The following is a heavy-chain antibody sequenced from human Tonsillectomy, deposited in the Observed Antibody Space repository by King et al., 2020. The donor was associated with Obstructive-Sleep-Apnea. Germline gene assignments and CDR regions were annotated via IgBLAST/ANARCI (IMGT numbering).Heavy chain of an antibody. CDR1: GFSLSTSGMC. D-gene: IGHD5-18*01. Sequence: VTLKESGPALVKPTQTLTLTCTFSGFSLSTSGMCVSWIRQPPGKALEWLALIDWDDVKYYRTSLKTRLTISKDTSKNQVVLTITNMDPVDTATYYCARSGYSYGWFDPWGQGTLVTVSS. CDR2: IDWDDVK. J-gene: IGHJ5*02. V-gene: IGHV2-70*01. CDR3: ARSGYSYGWFDP.